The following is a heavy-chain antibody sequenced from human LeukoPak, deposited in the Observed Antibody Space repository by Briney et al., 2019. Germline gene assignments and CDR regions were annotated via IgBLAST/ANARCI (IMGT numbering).Heavy chain of an antibody. CDR2: IIPIFGTA. D-gene: IGHD4-23*01. CDR1: GYILTDFY. V-gene: IGHV1-69*13. CDR3: VSQGKQHSYYYYYMGV. J-gene: IGHJ6*03. Sequence: ASVNVSCKASGYILTDFYLHWVGQAPGPGLEGMGGIIPIFGTANYPPKFQGRVQITAYESTTTAYIEPSSLESVDTAFHFLVSQGKQHSYYYYYMGVWGKGTTVTVSS.